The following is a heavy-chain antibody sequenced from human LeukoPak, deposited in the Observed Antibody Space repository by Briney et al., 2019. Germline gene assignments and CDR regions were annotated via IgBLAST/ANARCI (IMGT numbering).Heavy chain of an antibody. J-gene: IGHJ5*02. Sequence: PSETLSLTCAVYGGSFSGYYWSWIRQPAGKGLEWIGRIYTSGSTNYNPSLKSRVTMSVDTSKNQFSLKLSSVTAADTAVYYCARELTELRFLEWLLYFRWFDPWGQGTLVTVSS. D-gene: IGHD3-3*01. CDR3: ARELTELRFLEWLLYFRWFDP. CDR2: IYTSGST. CDR1: GGSFSGYY. V-gene: IGHV4-4*07.